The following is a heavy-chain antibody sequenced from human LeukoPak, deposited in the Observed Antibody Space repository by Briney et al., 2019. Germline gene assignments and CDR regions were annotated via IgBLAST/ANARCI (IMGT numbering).Heavy chain of an antibody. CDR3: ARELGYCSSTSCSLDY. V-gene: IGHV3-48*04. Sequence: GGSLRLSCAASGFTFSSYSMNWVRQAPGKGLEWVSYISSSGSTIYYADSVKGRFTISRDNAKNSLYLQMNSLRAEDTAVYYCARELGYCSSTSCSLDYWGQGTLVTVSS. J-gene: IGHJ4*02. D-gene: IGHD2-2*01. CDR2: ISSSGSTI. CDR1: GFTFSSYS.